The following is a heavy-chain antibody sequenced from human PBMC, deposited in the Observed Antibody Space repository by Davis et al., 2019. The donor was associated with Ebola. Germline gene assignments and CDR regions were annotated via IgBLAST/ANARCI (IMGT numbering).Heavy chain of an antibody. CDR3: ARHPSGTRGFFDY. CDR1: GVSISSGSYY. V-gene: IGHV4-39*01. Sequence: SETLSLTCTVSGVSISSGSYYWGWIRQAPGKGLEWIGSISYSGNTYYNPSLKSRVTLSVDKSKNQFSLKVSSVTDADTAVYFCARHPSGTRGFFDYWGQGTLVTVSS. D-gene: IGHD3-10*01. J-gene: IGHJ4*02. CDR2: ISYSGNT.